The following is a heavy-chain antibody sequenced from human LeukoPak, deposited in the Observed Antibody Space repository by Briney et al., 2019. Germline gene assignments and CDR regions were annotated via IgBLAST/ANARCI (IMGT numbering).Heavy chain of an antibody. Sequence: SETLSLTCTVSGGSISSYYWSLIRQPPAKGLEWIGYIYYSGITNYNPSLKIRVTISVDTSKNQFSLKLSSVTAADTAVYYCARWVFCSSTSCTDAFDIWGQGTMVTVSS. CDR1: GGSISSYY. CDR3: ARWVFCSSTSCTDAFDI. J-gene: IGHJ3*02. V-gene: IGHV4-59*01. D-gene: IGHD2-2*01. CDR2: IYYSGIT.